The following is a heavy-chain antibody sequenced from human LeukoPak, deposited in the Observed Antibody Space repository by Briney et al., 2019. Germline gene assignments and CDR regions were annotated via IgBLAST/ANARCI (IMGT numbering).Heavy chain of an antibody. D-gene: IGHD2-15*01. J-gene: IGHJ4*02. Sequence: GGSLRLSCAASGFTSSGSAMHWVRQASGKGLEWVGRIRSKANSYTTAYAASVKGRFTISRDDSKNTAYLQMNSLRADDTAVYYCAKIMAQYCSGGSCNEIDYWGQGTLVTVSS. CDR2: IRSKANSYTT. CDR3: AKIMAQYCSGGSCNEIDY. V-gene: IGHV3-73*01. CDR1: GFTSSGSA.